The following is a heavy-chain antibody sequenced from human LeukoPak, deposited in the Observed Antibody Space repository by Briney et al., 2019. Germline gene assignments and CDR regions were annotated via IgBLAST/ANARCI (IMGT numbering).Heavy chain of an antibody. D-gene: IGHD5-18*01. V-gene: IGHV4-39*01. Sequence: PSETLSLTCTVSGGSISSSSYYWGWIRQPPGKGLEWIGSIYYSGSTYYNPSLKSRVTISVDTSKHQFSLKLSSVTAADTAVYYCVTLDTTMFSFFDPWGQGTLVTVSS. J-gene: IGHJ5*02. CDR2: IYYSGST. CDR3: VTLDTTMFSFFDP. CDR1: GGSISSSSYY.